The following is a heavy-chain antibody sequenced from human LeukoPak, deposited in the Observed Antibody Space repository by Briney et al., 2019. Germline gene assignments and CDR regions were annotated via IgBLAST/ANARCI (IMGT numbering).Heavy chain of an antibody. CDR3: ARSRGSWPAFDI. Sequence: GGSLRLSCAASGFTFSRYAMSWVRQAPGKGLEWVSAISGSGGSTYYADSVKGRFTISRDNSKNTLYLQMNSLRAEDTAVYYCARSRGSWPAFDIWGQGTMVTVSS. D-gene: IGHD6-13*01. CDR1: GFTFSRYA. J-gene: IGHJ3*02. V-gene: IGHV3-23*01. CDR2: ISGSGGST.